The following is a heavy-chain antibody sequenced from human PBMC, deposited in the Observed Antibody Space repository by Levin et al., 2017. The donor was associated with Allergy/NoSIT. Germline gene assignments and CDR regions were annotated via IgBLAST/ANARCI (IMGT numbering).Heavy chain of an antibody. Sequence: GGSLRLSCAASGFTFSIYAMSWLRQAPGKGLEWVSTISSSGRTYYADSVKGRSTISRDDSKNTLYLQMNSLRAEDTAVYYCAKSITTITWLFDPWGRGTLVTVSS. CDR1: GFTFSIYA. D-gene: IGHD1-14*01. J-gene: IGHJ2*01. CDR2: ISSSGRT. V-gene: IGHV3-23*01. CDR3: AKSITTITWLFDP.